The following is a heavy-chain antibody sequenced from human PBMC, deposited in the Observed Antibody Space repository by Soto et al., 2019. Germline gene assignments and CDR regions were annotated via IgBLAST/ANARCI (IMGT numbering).Heavy chain of an antibody. V-gene: IGHV3-49*04. CDR1: GFPLSDHH. Sequence: GGSLSLSCAASGFPLSDHHMDCVRQAPGKGLEWVGFIRSKAYGGTTEYAASVEGRFTISRDDSKSIAYLQMNSLKTEDTAVYYCTRDPLIVGAPDAFDIWGQGTMVTVSS. CDR3: TRDPLIVGAPDAFDI. J-gene: IGHJ3*02. D-gene: IGHD1-26*01. CDR2: IRSKAYGGTT.